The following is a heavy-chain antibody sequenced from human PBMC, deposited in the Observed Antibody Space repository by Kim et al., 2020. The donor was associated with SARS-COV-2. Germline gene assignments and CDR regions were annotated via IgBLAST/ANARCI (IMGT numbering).Heavy chain of an antibody. CDR2: VYSGGSST. CDR1: GFTFSSYT. J-gene: IGHJ4*02. Sequence: GGSLRLSCAASGFTFSSYTMSCVRQASGKGLEWVSVVYSGGSSTYYADSVKGRFTISRDDSKNTLYLQMNSLRVEDTAVYYCAKGSGSYRLYYFEHWGQGTLVTVSS. D-gene: IGHD1-26*01. CDR3: AKGSGSYRLYYFEH. V-gene: IGHV3-23*03.